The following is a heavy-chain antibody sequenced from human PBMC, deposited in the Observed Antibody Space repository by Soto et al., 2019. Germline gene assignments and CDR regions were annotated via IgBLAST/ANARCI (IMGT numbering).Heavy chain of an antibody. D-gene: IGHD4-17*01. CDR3: ARGDATKIVVTTYYAMDV. CDR2: IIPVFGTA. Sequence: QVQLVQSGAEVKKPGSSVKVSCKASGGSLSNYGISWVRQAPGQGLEWMGGIIPVFGTANYAQKFQGRVTITADEPTHMXXMDVTSLRSEDTAVYYCARGDATKIVVTTYYAMDVWGQGTTVTVSS. CDR1: GGSLSNYG. V-gene: IGHV1-69*12. J-gene: IGHJ6*02.